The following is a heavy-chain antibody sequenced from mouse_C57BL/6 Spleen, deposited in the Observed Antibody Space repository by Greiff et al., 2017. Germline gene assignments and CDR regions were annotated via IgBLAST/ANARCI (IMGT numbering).Heavy chain of an antibody. CDR1: GFTFSSYT. J-gene: IGHJ4*01. D-gene: IGHD2-1*01. CDR3: ARQVDLLRGYYAMDY. CDR2: ISGGGGNT. Sequence: EVMLVESGGGLVKPGGSLKLSCAASGFTFSSYTMSWVRQTPEKRLEWVATISGGGGNTYYPDSVKGRFTISRDNAKNTLYLQMSSLRSEDTALYYCARQVDLLRGYYAMDYWGQGTSVTVSS. V-gene: IGHV5-9*01.